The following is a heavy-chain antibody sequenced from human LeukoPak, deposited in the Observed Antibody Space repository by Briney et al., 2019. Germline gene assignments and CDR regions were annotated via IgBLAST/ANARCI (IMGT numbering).Heavy chain of an antibody. V-gene: IGHV3-7*01. CDR3: ARAGVVAATPSDY. CDR1: GFTFSSYA. D-gene: IGHD2-15*01. CDR2: IKQDGSEK. J-gene: IGHJ4*02. Sequence: GGSLRLSCAASGFTFSSYAMSWVRQAPGKGLEWVANIKQDGSEKYYVDSVKGRFTISRDNAKNSLYLQMNSLRAEDTAVYYCARAGVVAATPSDYWGQGTLVTVSS.